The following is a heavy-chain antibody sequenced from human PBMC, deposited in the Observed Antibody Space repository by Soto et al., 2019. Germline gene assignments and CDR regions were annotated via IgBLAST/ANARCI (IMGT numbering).Heavy chain of an antibody. D-gene: IGHD6-13*01. CDR2: ISGSGSTI. J-gene: IGHJ4*02. CDR3: AGVGSIAAAGTPDY. CDR1: GFTFSDCY. V-gene: IGHV3-11*01. Sequence: PGGSLRLSCAASGFTFSDCYMSWFRQAPGKGLEWVSYISGSGSTIHDADSVKGRLTISRDNAKNSLYLQMNSLRAEDTAVYYCAGVGSIAAAGTPDYWGQGTLVTVSS.